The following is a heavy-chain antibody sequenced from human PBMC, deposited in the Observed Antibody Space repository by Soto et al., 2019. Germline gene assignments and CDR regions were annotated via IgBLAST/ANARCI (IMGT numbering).Heavy chain of an antibody. CDR2: IYYSGST. V-gene: IGHV4-39*01. D-gene: IGHD1-26*01. CDR3: ATQEVGGSYVYTFDP. CDR1: GGSISSSNYY. J-gene: IGHJ5*02. Sequence: QLQLQESGPGLVKPSETLSLTCTVSGGSISSSNYYWGWIRQPPGKGLEWIGGIYYSGSTYYNPSLQSRVTISVDTSKNQFSLKLSSVTAADTAVYYCATQEVGGSYVYTFDPWGQGTLVTVSS.